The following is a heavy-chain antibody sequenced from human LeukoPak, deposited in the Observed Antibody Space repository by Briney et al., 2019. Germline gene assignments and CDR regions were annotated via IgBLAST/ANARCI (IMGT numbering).Heavy chain of an antibody. CDR1: GCTISSLY. J-gene: IGHJ5*02. CDR3: GRESFGGHCSRTGCYQYTWVDP. Sequence: PSGTLSLTCTVSGCTISSLYWNWIRQPPGKGLEWIGHIHNSGSTNYNPSLKSRVTISVDTAKNQFTLRLNSVTAADTAGYYCGRESFGGHCSRTGCYQYTWVDPWGQGSLVTVSS. V-gene: IGHV4-59*11. D-gene: IGHD2-2*01. CDR2: IHNSGST.